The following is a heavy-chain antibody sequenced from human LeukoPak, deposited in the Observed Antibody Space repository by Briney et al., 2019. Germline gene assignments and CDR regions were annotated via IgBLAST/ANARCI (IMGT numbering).Heavy chain of an antibody. CDR2: INGDASST. CDR1: GLTLSGYW. J-gene: IGHJ4*02. V-gene: IGHV3-74*01. Sequence: GGSLRLSCAASGLTLSGYWMHWVRQAPGKGLVWVSRINGDASSTSYADSVKGRFTVSRDNAKSTLYLQMNSLRVEDTAVYYCARARGNTYGYFEYWGQGTLVTVSS. D-gene: IGHD5-18*01. CDR3: ARARGNTYGYFEY.